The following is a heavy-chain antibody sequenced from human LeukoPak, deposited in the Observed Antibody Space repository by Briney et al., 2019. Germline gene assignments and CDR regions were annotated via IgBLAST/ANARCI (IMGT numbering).Heavy chain of an antibody. CDR2: IIPIFGTA. V-gene: IGHV1-69*01. J-gene: IGHJ6*03. CDR3: ARGRRWGYCSSTSCYEGLYYYYYYIDV. D-gene: IGHD2-2*01. Sequence: GASVKVSCKASGGTFSSYAISWVRQAPGQGLEWMGGIIPIFGTANYAQKFQGRVTITADESTSTAYMELSSLRSEDTAVYYCARGRRWGYCSSTSCYEGLYYYYYYIDVWGKGTTVTVSS. CDR1: GGTFSSYA.